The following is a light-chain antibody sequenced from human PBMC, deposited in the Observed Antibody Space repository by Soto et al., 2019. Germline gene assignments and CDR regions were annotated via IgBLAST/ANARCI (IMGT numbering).Light chain of an antibody. Sequence: DIQMTQSPSTLSASVGVRIPITCRACQRVYKWLAWYQQQPGKAPNLLIYEASTLESGVPSWFCGSGSGTEFTLTISSLQPDDFATYYCQHYDTFPWTFGQGTKVDVK. V-gene: IGKV1-5*03. CDR2: EAS. CDR1: QRVYKW. J-gene: IGKJ1*01. CDR3: QHYDTFPWT.